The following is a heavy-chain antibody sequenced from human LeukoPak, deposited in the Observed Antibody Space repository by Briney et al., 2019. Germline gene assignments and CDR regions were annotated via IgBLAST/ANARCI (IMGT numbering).Heavy chain of an antibody. CDR3: ARELRGVRRWFDP. CDR2: ISSSGRTV. D-gene: IGHD3-10*01. Sequence: GGSLRLSCAASGFTFSSYGMHWVRQAPGKGLEWVSYISSSGRTVYYADSVKGRFTISRDNAKNSLYLQMNSLRAEDTAFYYCARELRGVRRWFDPWGQGTLVTVSS. CDR1: GFTFSSYG. V-gene: IGHV3-48*04. J-gene: IGHJ5*02.